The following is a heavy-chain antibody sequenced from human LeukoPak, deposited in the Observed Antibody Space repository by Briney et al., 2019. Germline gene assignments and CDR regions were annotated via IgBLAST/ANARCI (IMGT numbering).Heavy chain of an antibody. CDR2: INHSGRT. Sequence: SEPLSLTCAVYGGSFSGYYWSWIRQPPGKGLEWIGEINHSGRTNYNPSLKSRVTFMVDTSKNQFSLKVNSMTAADTAVYHCARARAYSSSWYYFYYWGQGTLVTVSS. CDR3: ARARAYSSSWYYFYY. CDR1: GGSFSGYY. V-gene: IGHV4-34*01. J-gene: IGHJ4*02. D-gene: IGHD6-13*01.